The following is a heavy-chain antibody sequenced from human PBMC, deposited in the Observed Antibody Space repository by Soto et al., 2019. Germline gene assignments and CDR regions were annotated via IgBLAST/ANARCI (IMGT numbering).Heavy chain of an antibody. D-gene: IGHD2-2*01. V-gene: IGHV3-23*01. CDR2: IGESGTPT. CDR1: GFTLSSYA. Sequence: GGSLRLSCAASGFTLSSYAMKWVRQAPGKGLEWVSLIGESGTPTYYADSVKGRFTISRDNSGNTLFLEMYSLRAEDTAVYYCARYIPGVRYYGMDVWGQGTTVTVSS. CDR3: ARYIPGVRYYGMDV. J-gene: IGHJ6*02.